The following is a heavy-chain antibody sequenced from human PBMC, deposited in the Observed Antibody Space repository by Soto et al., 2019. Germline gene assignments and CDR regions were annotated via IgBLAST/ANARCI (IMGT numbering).Heavy chain of an antibody. CDR1: GGSISSSSYY. Sequence: SETLSLTCTVSGGSISSSSYYWGWIRQPPGKGLEWIGSIYYSGSTYYNPSLKSRVTISVDTSKNQFSLKLSSVTAADTAVYYCXNFWSGYSGRGYYGMDVWGQGTTVTVSS. J-gene: IGHJ6*02. V-gene: IGHV4-39*01. D-gene: IGHD3-3*01. CDR3: XNFWSGYSGRGYYGMDV. CDR2: IYYSGST.